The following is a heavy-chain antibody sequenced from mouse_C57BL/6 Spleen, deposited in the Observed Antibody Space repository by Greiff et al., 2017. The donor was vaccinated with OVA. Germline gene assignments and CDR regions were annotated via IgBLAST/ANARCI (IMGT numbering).Heavy chain of an antibody. J-gene: IGHJ2*01. CDR3: TLYYHRSDSFDY. CDR1: GFNIKDDY. V-gene: IGHV14-4*01. CDR2: IDPENGDT. D-gene: IGHD2-1*01. Sequence: EVQLQQSGAELVRPGASVRLSCTASGFNIKDDYMHWVKQRPEQGLEWIGWIDPENGDTEYASKFQGKATITADTSSNTAYLQLSSLTSEDTAVYYCTLYYHRSDSFDYSGQGTPLTVSS.